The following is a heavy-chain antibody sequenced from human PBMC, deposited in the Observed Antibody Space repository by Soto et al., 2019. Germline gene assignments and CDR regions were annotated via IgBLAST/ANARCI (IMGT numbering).Heavy chain of an antibody. CDR3: VKDGSSGWPYYYGLDV. J-gene: IGHJ6*02. CDR2: ISYDGSNK. Sequence: LILSCAASGFTFSSYGMHWVRQAPGKGLEWVAVISYDGSNKYYADSVKGRFTIARDNSKNTLFLHMSSLRAEDTAVYYCVKDGSSGWPYYYGLDVWGQGTSVTVSS. D-gene: IGHD6-19*01. CDR1: GFTFSSYG. V-gene: IGHV3-30*18.